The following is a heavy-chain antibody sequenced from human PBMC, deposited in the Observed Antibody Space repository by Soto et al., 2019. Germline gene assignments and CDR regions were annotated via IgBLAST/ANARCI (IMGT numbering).Heavy chain of an antibody. Sequence: GASVKVSCKASGYTFTGYYMHWVRQAPGQGLEWMGWINPNSGGTNYAQKFQGWVTMTRDTSISTAYMELSSLRSEDTAVYYCARVGGITIFQGFDYWGQGTLVTVSS. CDR2: INPNSGGT. V-gene: IGHV1-2*04. J-gene: IGHJ4*02. CDR3: ARVGGITIFQGFDY. D-gene: IGHD3-3*01. CDR1: GYTFTGYY.